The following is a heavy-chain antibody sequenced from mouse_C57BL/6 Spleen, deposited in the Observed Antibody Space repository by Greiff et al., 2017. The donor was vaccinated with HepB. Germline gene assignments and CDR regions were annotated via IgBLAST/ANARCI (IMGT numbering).Heavy chain of an antibody. V-gene: IGHV1-52*01. CDR2: IDPSDSET. J-gene: IGHJ2*01. D-gene: IGHD1-3*01. CDR1: GYTFTSYW. CDR3: ARRKEDDSGYFDY. Sequence: QVQLQQPGAELVRPGSSVKLSCKASGYTFTSYWMHWVKQRPIQGLEWIGNIDPSDSETHYNQKFKDKATLTVDKSSSTAYMQLSSLTSEDSAVYYCARRKEDDSGYFDYWGQGTTLTVSS.